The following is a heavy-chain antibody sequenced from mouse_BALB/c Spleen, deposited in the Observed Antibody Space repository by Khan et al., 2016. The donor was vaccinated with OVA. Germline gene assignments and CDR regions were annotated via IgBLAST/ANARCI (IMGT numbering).Heavy chain of an antibody. Sequence: VQLQESGAELAKPGASVKMSCKASGYTFTTYWMHWVKQRPGQGLDWIGYINPSTGYTEYNQKFKDKATLTADKSSSTAYMQLNSLTSEDSAVYCCARRGVYGIFAYWGQGTLVTVSA. V-gene: IGHV1-7*01. CDR3: ARRGVYGIFAY. CDR2: INPSTGYT. D-gene: IGHD2-1*01. J-gene: IGHJ3*01. CDR1: GYTFTTYW.